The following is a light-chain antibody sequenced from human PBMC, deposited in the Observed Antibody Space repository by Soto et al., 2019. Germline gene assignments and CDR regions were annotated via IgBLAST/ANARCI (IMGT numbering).Light chain of an antibody. Sequence: IQLTQSPSSLSASVGDRVTITCRASPAIASFLARYHQKPGTAPKLLIYGASTLQSGVPSRFSGSRSGTDYTLTIDSLQPEDFATYECQQLNGSAWTFGQGTKVDIK. V-gene: IGKV1-9*01. J-gene: IGKJ1*01. CDR2: GAS. CDR3: QQLNGSAWT. CDR1: PAIASF.